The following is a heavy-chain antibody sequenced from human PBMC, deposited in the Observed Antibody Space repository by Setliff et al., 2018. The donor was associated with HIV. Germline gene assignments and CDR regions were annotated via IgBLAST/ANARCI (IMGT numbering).Heavy chain of an antibody. Sequence: KPSETLSLTCTVSGGSISGSVWSWIRQPPGKGLEFVGYIYYMGRTTYNPSLKSRLTISVDESKSQFSLKVRSVTAADTAVYYCARMDSSTWPDYYFYGMDVWGQGTTVTVSS. V-gene: IGHV4-59*01. CDR3: ARMDSSTWPDYYFYGMDV. D-gene: IGHD2-2*01. CDR1: GGSISGSV. J-gene: IGHJ6*02. CDR2: IYYMGRT.